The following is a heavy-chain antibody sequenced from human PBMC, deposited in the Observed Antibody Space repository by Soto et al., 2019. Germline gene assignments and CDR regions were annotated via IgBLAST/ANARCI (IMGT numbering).Heavy chain of an antibody. CDR1: GYTFTSYY. V-gene: IGHV1-46*01. J-gene: IGHJ4*01. D-gene: IGHD5-12*01. CDR3: ARAGGGYDYFDY. CDR2: INPSGGST. Sequence: QVQLVQSGAEVKKPGASVKVSCKASGYTFTSYYMHWVRQAPGQGLEWMGIINPSGGSTSYAQKFQGRVTMTRDKSTSTVYMELSNLRSEDTAVYYCARAGGGYDYFDYWGQGTLVTVSS.